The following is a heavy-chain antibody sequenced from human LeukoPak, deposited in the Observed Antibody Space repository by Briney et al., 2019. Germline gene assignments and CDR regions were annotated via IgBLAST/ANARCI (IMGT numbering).Heavy chain of an antibody. V-gene: IGHV4-59*01. D-gene: IGHD3-16*01. Sequence: SETLSFTCTVSGGSISSYYWSWIRPPPGKGLEWIGYIYYSGSTNYNPSLKSRVTISVDTSKNQFSLKLSSVTAADTAVYYCASAPQGGYWGQGTLVTVSS. J-gene: IGHJ4*02. CDR1: GGSISSYY. CDR2: IYYSGST. CDR3: ASAPQGGY.